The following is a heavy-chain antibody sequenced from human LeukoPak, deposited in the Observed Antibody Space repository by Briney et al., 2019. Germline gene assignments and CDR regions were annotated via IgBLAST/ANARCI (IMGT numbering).Heavy chain of an antibody. D-gene: IGHD3-10*01. J-gene: IGHJ6*03. CDR1: GGSISSYY. V-gene: IGHV4-4*07. CDR2: IDTSGSI. CDR3: ARVKSSTRGPYYHYYMDV. Sequence: PSETLSLTCTVSGGSISSYYWSWIRQPAGKGLEWIGRIDTSGSIIYNPSLKSQVTISVDTSKNQLSLKVSSVTAADTAVYYCARVKSSTRGPYYHYYMDVWGKGTTVIVSS.